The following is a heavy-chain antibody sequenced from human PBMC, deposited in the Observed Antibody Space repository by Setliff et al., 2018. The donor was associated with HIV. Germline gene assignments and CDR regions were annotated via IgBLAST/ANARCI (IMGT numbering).Heavy chain of an antibody. CDR3: VHSLLGAPMVDY. J-gene: IGHJ4*02. V-gene: IGHV4-38-2*01. Sequence: PSETLSFTCAVSGYSISSGYYWGWIRRPPGKGLEWIGSIYHSGRTYYNPSLKSRVAMSIDTSKNQFSLRLNSVTAADTAMYYCVHSLLGAPMVDYWGQGTLVTVSS. D-gene: IGHD3-16*01. CDR2: IYHSGRT. CDR1: GYSISSGYY.